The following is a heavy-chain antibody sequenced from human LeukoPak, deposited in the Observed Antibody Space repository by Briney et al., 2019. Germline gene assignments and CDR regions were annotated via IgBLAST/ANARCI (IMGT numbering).Heavy chain of an antibody. CDR1: GFTVSSNY. CDR2: IYSGGST. CDR3: AWYYYDSSGYAAYMDA. V-gene: IGHV3-66*02. D-gene: IGHD3-22*01. J-gene: IGHJ6*03. Sequence: GGSLRLSCVASGFTVSSNYMSWVRQALGKGLEWVSAIYSGGSTYYADSVKRRFTISRDNSKNTLYLQMNSLRGQDTAVSYFAWYYYDSSGYAAYMDAWGKGTPVTVSS.